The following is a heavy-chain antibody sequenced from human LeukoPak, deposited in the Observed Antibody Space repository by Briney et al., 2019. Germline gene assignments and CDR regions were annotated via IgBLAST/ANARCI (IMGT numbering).Heavy chain of an antibody. CDR1: GFTFSSYA. J-gene: IGHJ4*02. CDR2: ITNDESST. D-gene: IGHD2-15*01. CDR3: ARGGGTSTPFDH. Sequence: GGSLRLSCAASGFTFSSYAMNWVRQAPGKGLVWVSCITNDESSTNYADSVNGRFTISRDNAKSTVYLQMNSLTAEDTAVYYCARGGGTSTPFDHWGQGTLVTVSS. V-gene: IGHV3-74*01.